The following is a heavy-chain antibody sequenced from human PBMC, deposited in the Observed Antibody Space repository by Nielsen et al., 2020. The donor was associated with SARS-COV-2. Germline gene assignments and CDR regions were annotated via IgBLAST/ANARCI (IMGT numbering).Heavy chain of an antibody. Sequence: LSLTCAASGFTFSSYSMNWVRQAPGKGLEWVSSISSSSSYIYYADSVKGRFTISRDNAKNSLYLQMNSLRAEDTAVYYCASPHLNYYDSSGYYYDIWGQGTMVTVSS. CDR3: ASPHLNYYDSSGYYYDI. D-gene: IGHD3-22*01. CDR2: ISSSSSYI. J-gene: IGHJ3*02. V-gene: IGHV3-21*01. CDR1: GFTFSSYS.